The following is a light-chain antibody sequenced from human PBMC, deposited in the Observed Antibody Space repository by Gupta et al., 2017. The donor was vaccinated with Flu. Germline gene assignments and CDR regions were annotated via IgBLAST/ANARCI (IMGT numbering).Light chain of an antibody. CDR1: QSGGNRPHNKKS. J-gene: IGKJ4*01. V-gene: IGKV4-1*01. Sequence: SLGERATINCNSNQSGGNRPHNKKSLAWYQHKPSHPPKLLIHLACCREPGVPDPFSDRGSATDFTLSIISPQAEDVAVHYCHREYTTPHTFGGGTKLEIK. CDR3: HREYTTPHT. CDR2: LAC.